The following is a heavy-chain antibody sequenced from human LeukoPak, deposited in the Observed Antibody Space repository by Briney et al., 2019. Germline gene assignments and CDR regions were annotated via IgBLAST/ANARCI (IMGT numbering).Heavy chain of an antibody. CDR3: ARGLREICFDY. D-gene: IGHD1-26*01. CDR2: INPNSGGT. V-gene: IGHV1-2*02. Sequence: ASVKVSCKASGYTFTGYYMHWVRQPPGQELEWMGWINPNSGGTNYVQKFQGRVTMTRDTSISTAYMELSRLISDDTAVYYCARGLREICFDYWGQGTLVSVSS. J-gene: IGHJ4*02. CDR1: GYTFTGYY.